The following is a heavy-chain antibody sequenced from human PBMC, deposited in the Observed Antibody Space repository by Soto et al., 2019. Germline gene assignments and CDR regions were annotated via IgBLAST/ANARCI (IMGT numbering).Heavy chain of an antibody. CDR2: MSPNSGNT. V-gene: IGHV1-8*01. J-gene: IGHJ6*02. CDR3: AGPLGYCSSTRCACDYYYGTDV. D-gene: IGHD2-2*01. CDR1: GYTFTSYD. Sequence: QVQLVQSGAEVKKPGASVKVSCKASGYTFTSYDINWVRQATGQGLEWMGWMSPNSGNTGYAQKFQGRVTMTRDTSISTGHHELRSLRSEGVHGYYCAGPLGYCSSTRCACDYYYGTDVWGPGNTVTLSS.